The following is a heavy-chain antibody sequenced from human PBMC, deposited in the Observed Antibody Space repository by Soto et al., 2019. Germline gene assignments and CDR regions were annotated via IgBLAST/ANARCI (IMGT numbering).Heavy chain of an antibody. D-gene: IGHD3-10*01. CDR3: ARDSYYYGSGADDAFDI. J-gene: IGHJ3*02. V-gene: IGHV3-7*01. CDR2: IKQDGSEK. CDR1: GFTFSSYW. Sequence: GGSLRLSCAASGFTFSSYWMSWVRQAPGKGLEWVANIKQDGSEKYYVDSVKGRFTISRDNAKNSLYLQMNSLRAEDTAVYYCARDSYYYGSGADDAFDIWGQGTMVTVSS.